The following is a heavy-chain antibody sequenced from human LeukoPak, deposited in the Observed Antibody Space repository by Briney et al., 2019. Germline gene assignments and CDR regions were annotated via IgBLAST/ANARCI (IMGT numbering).Heavy chain of an antibody. J-gene: IGHJ4*02. CDR2: ISSSSSYI. D-gene: IGHD4-17*01. CDR1: GFTFSSYS. CDR3: ARRHDYGNYPDY. V-gene: IGHV3-21*01. Sequence: GGSLRLSCAASGFTFSSYSFNWVRQAPGKGLEWVSSISSSSSYIYYADSVKGRFTISRDNAKNSLYLQMNSLRAEDTAVYYCARRHDYGNYPDYWGQGTLVTVSS.